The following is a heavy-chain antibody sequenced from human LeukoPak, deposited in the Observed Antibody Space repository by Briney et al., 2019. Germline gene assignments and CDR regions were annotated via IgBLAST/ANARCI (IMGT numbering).Heavy chain of an antibody. Sequence: PGGSLRLSCAASGFVFSNYNMNWVRQAPGKGLEWVSSITYSSSSIYYADSVKGRFTISRDNAKKSLYLQMNSLGAEDTAVYYCARDDTHYCTSSSCSLYWYFDLWGRGTLVTVPS. D-gene: IGHD2-2*01. CDR1: GFVFSNYN. J-gene: IGHJ2*01. V-gene: IGHV3-21*01. CDR2: ITYSSSSI. CDR3: ARDDTHYCTSSSCSLYWYFDL.